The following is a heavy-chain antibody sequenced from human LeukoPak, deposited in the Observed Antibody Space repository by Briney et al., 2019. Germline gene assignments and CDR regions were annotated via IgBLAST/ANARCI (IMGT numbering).Heavy chain of an antibody. CDR3: AKDKGDFWSGHHY. CDR1: GFTFSNYA. Sequence: PGGSLRLSCAASGFTFSNYAMSWVRQAPGKGLEWVSSITGSGGSTYYADSVKGRFTISRDNPKNTLYLQMSSLRAEDTAVYYCAKDKGDFWSGHHYWGQGTLVTVSS. D-gene: IGHD3-3*01. V-gene: IGHV3-23*01. CDR2: ITGSGGST. J-gene: IGHJ4*02.